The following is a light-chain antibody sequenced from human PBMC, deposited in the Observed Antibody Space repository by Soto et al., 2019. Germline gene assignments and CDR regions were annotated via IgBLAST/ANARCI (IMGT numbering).Light chain of an antibody. Sequence: QSVLTQPPSVSGAPGQRIAISCTGSSTNIGAGYAVHWYQHLPGTAPKLLIFDNNNRPSGVPDRFSGSKSGTSASLAITGLQTQDEADYYCQSFDSSLSVVVFGGGTKLTVL. CDR3: QSFDSSLSVVV. CDR2: DNN. V-gene: IGLV1-40*01. J-gene: IGLJ2*01. CDR1: STNIGAGYA.